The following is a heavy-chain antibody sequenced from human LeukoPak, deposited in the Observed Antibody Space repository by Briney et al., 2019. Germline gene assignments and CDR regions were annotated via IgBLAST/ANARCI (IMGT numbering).Heavy chain of an antibody. V-gene: IGHV4-59*01. J-gene: IGHJ3*02. CDR2: ISDSGDT. CDR1: GVSISSYY. D-gene: IGHD3-22*01. CDR3: ARDSYYDTSGYFNDTFDM. Sequence: SETLSLTCTVSGVSISSYYWSWIRQPPGKGLEWIGHISDSGDTNCNPPLKSRVTISVDTSKKQFSLKLSSVTTADTAVYYCARDSYYDTSGYFNDTFDMWGQGTLVTVSS.